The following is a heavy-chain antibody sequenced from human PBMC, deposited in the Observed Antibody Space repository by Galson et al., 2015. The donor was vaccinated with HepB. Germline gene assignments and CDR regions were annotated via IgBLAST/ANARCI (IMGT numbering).Heavy chain of an antibody. CDR1: GGSISSGGYY. Sequence: LSLTCTVSGGSISSGGYYWTWIRQHPGKGLEWIGYIYYSGSAYYNPSLKSQVTISVDTSKNHFSLRLSSVTAADTAVYYCARGGRGSGSSDWGQGTLVTVSS. D-gene: IGHD3-10*01. CDR3: ARGGRGSGSSD. CDR2: IYYSGSA. J-gene: IGHJ4*02. V-gene: IGHV4-31*01.